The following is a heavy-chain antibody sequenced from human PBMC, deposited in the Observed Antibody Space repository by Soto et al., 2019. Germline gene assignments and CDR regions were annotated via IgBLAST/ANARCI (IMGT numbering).Heavy chain of an antibody. V-gene: IGHV3-9*01. CDR2: ITWSSDSM. Sequence: EVQLVESGGGLVQPGRSLRLSCVASGFTFYNHGMHWVRQAPGRGLEWVSGITWSSDSMGYADAVKGRFTFSRDNAKNSLYLQMNSMRPEDTALYYCAKEDSGFSGYMDVWGKGTTVTVSS. CDR1: GFTFYNHG. J-gene: IGHJ6*03. D-gene: IGHD3-10*01. CDR3: AKEDSGFSGYMDV.